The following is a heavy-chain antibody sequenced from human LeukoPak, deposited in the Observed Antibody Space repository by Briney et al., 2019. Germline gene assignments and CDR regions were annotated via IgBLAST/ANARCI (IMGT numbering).Heavy chain of an antibody. V-gene: IGHV3-7*01. Sequence: GGSLRLSCAAPGVSFSSNWMGWVRQAPGKGLEWVAHIKRDGSQKYYLDSVKGRFTISRDNAKNSLYLQMNSLRVEDTAVYYCARLGLEVGGPNWFDPWGQGTLVTVSS. CDR2: IKRDGSQK. CDR3: ARLGLEVGGPNWFDP. D-gene: IGHD1-1*01. CDR1: GVSFSSNW. J-gene: IGHJ5*02.